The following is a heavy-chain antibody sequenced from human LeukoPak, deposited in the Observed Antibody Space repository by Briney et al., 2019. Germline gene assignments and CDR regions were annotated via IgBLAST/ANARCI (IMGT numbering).Heavy chain of an antibody. CDR1: GGSISGGGYS. J-gene: IGHJ6*03. Sequence: SETLSLTCAVSGGSISGGGYSWSWIRQPPGKGLEWIGYVDHTGSTKFNPSLNGRVSISRDTSNNFFSLRLRSVTAADTAVYFCARGRVSSSTWYSTYYYFFYMDFWGKGTTVTVSS. CDR2: VDHTGST. D-gene: IGHD4-11*01. V-gene: IGHV4-61*03. CDR3: ARGRVSSSTWYSTYYYFFYMDF.